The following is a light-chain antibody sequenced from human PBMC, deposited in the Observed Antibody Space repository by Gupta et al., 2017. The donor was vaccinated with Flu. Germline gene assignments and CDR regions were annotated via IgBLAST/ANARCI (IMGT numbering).Light chain of an antibody. CDR3: CSYAGSNTYV. V-gene: IGLV2-11*01. J-gene: IGLJ1*01. CDR2: DVT. CDR1: SSDVGGFTY. Sequence: SALTQPRSVSGSPGQSVTISCTGTSSDVGGFTYVSWYQHHPGKAPKLMIYDVTKRTAGVPGRFSGSKAGNTASLTISGLQAEDEADYYCCSYAGSNTYVFGTGTKVTVL.